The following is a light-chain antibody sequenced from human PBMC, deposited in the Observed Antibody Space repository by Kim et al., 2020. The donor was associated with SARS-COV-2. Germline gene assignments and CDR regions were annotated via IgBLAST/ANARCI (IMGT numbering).Light chain of an antibody. CDR2: GKN. CDR3: NSRDSSGNQLV. J-gene: IGLJ3*02. Sequence: ALGQTVRITCQGDSLRTYYASWYQQKPGQAPVLVIYGKNNRPSGIPDRFSGSNSGNTASLTITGAQAEDEADYYCNSRDSSGNQLVFGGGTQLTVL. V-gene: IGLV3-19*01. CDR1: SLRTYY.